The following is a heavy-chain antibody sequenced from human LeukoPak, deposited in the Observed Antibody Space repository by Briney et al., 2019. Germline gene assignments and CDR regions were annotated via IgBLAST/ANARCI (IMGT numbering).Heavy chain of an antibody. J-gene: IGHJ6*02. V-gene: IGHV3-30-3*01. CDR2: ISYDGSNK. CDR3: AKERDYSSGTGMDV. D-gene: IGHD6-25*01. CDR1: GFTFSSYA. Sequence: PGGSLRLSCAASGFTFSSYAMHWVRQAPGKGLEWVAVISYDGSNKYYADSVKGRFTNSRDNSKNTLYLQMNSLRGEDTAVYYCAKERDYSSGTGMDVWGQGTTVTVSS.